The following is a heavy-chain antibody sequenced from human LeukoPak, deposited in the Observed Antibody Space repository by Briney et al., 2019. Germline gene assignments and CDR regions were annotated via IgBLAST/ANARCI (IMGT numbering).Heavy chain of an antibody. D-gene: IGHD1-26*01. Sequence: GGSLTLSCVASAFAFSCNCMSWVRQAPGNVLEWFASIKEDGSEAYYVDSVKGRFTISRDNAKNSLYLQMSSLRAEDTAVYYCARDLHPRYYLPDYWGQGTLVTVSS. J-gene: IGHJ4*02. V-gene: IGHV3-7*04. CDR2: IKEDGSEA. CDR3: ARDLHPRYYLPDY. CDR1: AFAFSCNC.